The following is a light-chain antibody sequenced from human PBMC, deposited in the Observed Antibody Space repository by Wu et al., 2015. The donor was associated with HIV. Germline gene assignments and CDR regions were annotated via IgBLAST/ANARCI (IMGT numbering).Light chain of an antibody. V-gene: IGKV1-39*01. J-gene: IGKJ3*01. CDR3: QQSSNIFSLT. CDR2: AAS. Sequence: DIQMTQSPSSLSASVGDRVTITCRASQSISNYLNRYQQKPGKAPKLLIYAASTLHSGVPSRFSGSGSGTHFSLTISNLQPEDFAIYYCQQSSNIFSLTFGPGTEVDLK. CDR1: QSISNY.